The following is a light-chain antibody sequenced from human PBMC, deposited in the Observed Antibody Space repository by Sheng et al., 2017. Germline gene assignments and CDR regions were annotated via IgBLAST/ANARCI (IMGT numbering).Light chain of an antibody. CDR1: QSVSSSY. J-gene: IGKJ1*01. CDR3: QQYGYPPMT. CDR2: GAS. V-gene: IGKV3-20*01. Sequence: EIVLTQSPGTLSLSPGERATLSCRASQSVSSSYLAWYQQKPGQAPRLLIYGASTRATGIPARFSGSGSGTEFTLTINRLEPEDFAVYYCQQYGYPPMTFGRGTKVEIK.